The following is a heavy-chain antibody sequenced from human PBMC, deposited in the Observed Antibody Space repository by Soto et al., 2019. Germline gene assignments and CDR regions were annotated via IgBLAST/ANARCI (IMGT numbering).Heavy chain of an antibody. CDR1: GFTVSSNH. CDR2: IYSGGST. CDR3: AKDKELGYCSGGTCFVHNRFDP. Sequence: GSLRLSCAASGFTVSSNHMSWVRQAPGKGLEWVSTIYSGGSTYYADSVKGRFIISRDNSKDTLYLQMNSLRAEDTAVYYCAKDKELGYCSGGTCFVHNRFDPWGQGTLVTVSS. V-gene: IGHV3-66*01. J-gene: IGHJ5*02. D-gene: IGHD2-15*01.